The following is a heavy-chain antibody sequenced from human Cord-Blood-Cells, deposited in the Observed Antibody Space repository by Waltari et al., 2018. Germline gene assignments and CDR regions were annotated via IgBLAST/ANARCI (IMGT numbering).Heavy chain of an antibody. Sequence: QVQLQESGPGLVKPSGTLSLTCAVPWGSLSRNHWWTWARQPPGKGLEWIGEIYHSGRTNYNPSLKSRVTISVDKSKNQFSLKLSSVTAADTAVYYCAGGGIVVVPAAMDGNWFDPWGQGTLVTVSS. V-gene: IGHV4-4*02. CDR3: AGGGIVVVPAAMDGNWFDP. CDR2: IYHSGRT. J-gene: IGHJ5*02. D-gene: IGHD2-2*01. CDR1: WGSLSRNHW.